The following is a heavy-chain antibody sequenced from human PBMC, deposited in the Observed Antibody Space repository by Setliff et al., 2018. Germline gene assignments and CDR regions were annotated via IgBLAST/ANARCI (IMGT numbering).Heavy chain of an antibody. CDR3: ARFGGSCSSSSCYASDL. J-gene: IGHJ3*01. V-gene: IGHV1-18*01. CDR1: GYTFSTYG. CDR2: IITNTGKT. Sequence: ASVKVSCKASGYTFSTYGLHWVRQDPGQGPEWMGMIITNTGKTSYAQKFQGRVTMTTETSTGTGYMELRSLRSDDTAVYFCARFGGSCSSSSCYASDLWGQGTMVTVSS. D-gene: IGHD2-2*01.